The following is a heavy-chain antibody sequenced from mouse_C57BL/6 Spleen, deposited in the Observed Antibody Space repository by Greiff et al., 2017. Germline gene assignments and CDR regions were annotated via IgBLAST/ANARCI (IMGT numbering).Heavy chain of an antibody. CDR3: TRTGYGLDY. J-gene: IGHJ2*01. D-gene: IGHD3-1*01. CDR2: IDPETGGT. V-gene: IGHV1-15*01. Sequence: VQLQQSGAELVRPGASVTLSCKASGYTFTDYEMHWVKQTPVHGLEWIGAIDPETGGTAYNQKFKGKAILTADKSSSTAYMELRSLTSEDSAVYYCTRTGYGLDYCGQGTTLTVSS. CDR1: GYTFTDYE.